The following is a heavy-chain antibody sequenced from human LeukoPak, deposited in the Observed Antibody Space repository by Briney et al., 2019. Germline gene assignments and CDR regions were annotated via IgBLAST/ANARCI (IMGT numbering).Heavy chain of an antibody. D-gene: IGHD2-2*01. CDR2: IYPGDSNT. J-gene: IGHJ1*01. V-gene: IGHV5-51*03. CDR1: GYSFTSYW. Sequence: PGESLKISCKGSGYSFTSYWIGWVRQMPGKAWEGRGIIYPGDSNTRYSPSFQGQVTISADKSISTAYLQWSSLKASDTAMYYCARLGYCSSTSCYEAYFQHWGQGTLVTVSS. CDR3: ARLGYCSSTSCYEAYFQH.